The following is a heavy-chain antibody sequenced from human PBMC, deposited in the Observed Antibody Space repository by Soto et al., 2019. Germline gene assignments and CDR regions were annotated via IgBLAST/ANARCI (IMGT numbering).Heavy chain of an antibody. D-gene: IGHD5-18*01. V-gene: IGHV3-73*02. CDR3: ARLWSEREPNFDS. Sequence: EVQLVESGGGLVQPGGSLKLSCAASGYSFSDSAMHWVRQASGKGLEWVGRIRSKANNYATVYAASVKGRFTISRDDSNNMADLQMNSLKTEDTAVYYCARLWSEREPNFDSWGQGTLVSVSS. CDR1: GYSFSDSA. CDR2: IRSKANNYAT. J-gene: IGHJ4*02.